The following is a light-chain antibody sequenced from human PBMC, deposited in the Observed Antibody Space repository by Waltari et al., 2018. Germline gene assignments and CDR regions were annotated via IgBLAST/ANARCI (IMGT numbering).Light chain of an antibody. J-gene: IGLJ2*01. Sequence: QSALTQPPSASGSPGHSVTISCTGTSNDVGAFDYVSWYQQHPGKAPKVVISEVTKRPSRVPARCSGSRSCNTAFLTVSGLQPDDEENYYCSSYAGTTNFVVFGGGTKLTVL. CDR2: EVT. CDR3: SSYAGTTNFVV. CDR1: SNDVGAFDY. V-gene: IGLV2-8*01.